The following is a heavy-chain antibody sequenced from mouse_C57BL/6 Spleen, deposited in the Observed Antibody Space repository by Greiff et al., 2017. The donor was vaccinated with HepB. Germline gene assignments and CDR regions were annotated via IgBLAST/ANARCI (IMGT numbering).Heavy chain of an antibody. V-gene: IGHV14-3*01. Sequence: EVQLQQSVAELVRPGASVKLSCTASGFNIKNTYMQWVKQRPEQGLEWIGRIDPANGNTKYAPKFQGKATITADTSSNTAYLQLSSLTSEDTAIYYCARGLLRYFYAMDYWGQGTSVTVSS. CDR2: IDPANGNT. D-gene: IGHD1-1*01. CDR3: ARGLLRYFYAMDY. J-gene: IGHJ4*01. CDR1: GFNIKNTY.